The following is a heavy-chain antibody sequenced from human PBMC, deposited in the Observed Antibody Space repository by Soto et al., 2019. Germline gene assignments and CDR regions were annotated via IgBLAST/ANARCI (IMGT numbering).Heavy chain of an antibody. J-gene: IGHJ4*02. V-gene: IGHV3-9*01. D-gene: IGHD3-9*01. CDR3: ARVNWVDILTGYYYY. CDR2: ISWNSGSI. CDR1: GFTFDDYA. Sequence: EVQLVESGGGLVQPGRSLRLSCAASGFTFDDYAMHWVRQAPGKGLEWVSGISWNSGSIGYADSVKGRFTISRDNAKNSLYLQMNSLRAEDTALYYCARVNWVDILTGYYYYWGQGTLVTVSS.